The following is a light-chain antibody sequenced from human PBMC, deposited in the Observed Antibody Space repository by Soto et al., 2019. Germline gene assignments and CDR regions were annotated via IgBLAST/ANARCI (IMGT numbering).Light chain of an antibody. V-gene: IGLV4-69*01. J-gene: IGLJ2*01. Sequence: QLVLTQSPSASASLGASVKLTCTLSSGHSSYAIAWHQQQPEKGPRYLMKLSSDGSHSKGDGIPDRFSGSSSGAERYLTISSLQSEYEADYYCQTWDTGARVVFGGGTQLTVL. CDR2: LSSDGSH. CDR1: SGHSSYA. CDR3: QTWDTGARVV.